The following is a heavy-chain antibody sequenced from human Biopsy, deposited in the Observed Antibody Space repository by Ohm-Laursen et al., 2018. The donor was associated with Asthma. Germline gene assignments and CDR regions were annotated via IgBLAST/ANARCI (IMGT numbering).Heavy chain of an antibody. J-gene: IGHJ3*01. V-gene: IGHV1-3*04. CDR2: VNTGNGDT. CDR1: GYSFATNA. Sequence: ASVKVSCKASGYSFATNAMHWVRQASGQRLEWMGWVNTGNGDTKYSQKFQGRVTITRDTSASTAYMELRSLRSEDTATYYCARTYYDFLTGQVKDVFGVWGQGTMVTVSS. CDR3: ARTYYDFLTGQVKDVFGV. D-gene: IGHD3-9*01.